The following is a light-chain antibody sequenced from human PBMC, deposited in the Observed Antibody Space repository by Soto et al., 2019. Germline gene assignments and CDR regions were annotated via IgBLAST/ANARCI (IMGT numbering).Light chain of an antibody. CDR1: QIVIAN. V-gene: IGKV3-15*01. CDR2: GAS. Sequence: EILMTQSPATLSLCPGERANLSCRASQIVIANLAWYQQKPGQAPRLLIYGASTRATGIPGRFSGSGSGTEFTLTISSLQSEDFAVYYCQQYSKWPQTFGQGTKVDIK. CDR3: QQYSKWPQT. J-gene: IGKJ1*01.